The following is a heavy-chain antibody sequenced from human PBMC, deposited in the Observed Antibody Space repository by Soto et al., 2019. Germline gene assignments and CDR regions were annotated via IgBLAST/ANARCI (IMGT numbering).Heavy chain of an antibody. J-gene: IGHJ6*02. CDR3: ARVNYGDYYYGMDV. Sequence: KPSETLSLTCTVSGGSSNYSYWTWIRQPPGKGLEWIGYISYTGSANYNASLKSRLTISVDTSKNQFSLKLSSVTAADTALYYCARVNYGDYYYGMDVWGQGTTVTVSS. V-gene: IGHV4-59*01. D-gene: IGHD4-17*01. CDR2: ISYTGSA. CDR1: GGSSNYSY.